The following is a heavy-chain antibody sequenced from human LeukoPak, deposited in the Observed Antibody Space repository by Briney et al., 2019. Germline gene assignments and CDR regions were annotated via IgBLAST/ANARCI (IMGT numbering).Heavy chain of an antibody. CDR1: GGSFSGYY. V-gene: IGHV4-34*01. CDR3: ARQGGLGTSGYSLLFDY. J-gene: IGHJ4*02. D-gene: IGHD3-22*01. CDR2: INHSGST. Sequence: SETLSLTCAVYGGSFSGYYWSWIRQPPGKGLEWIGEINHSGSTNYNPSLKSRVTISVDTSKNQFSLKLSSVTAADTAVYYCARQGGLGTSGYSLLFDYWGQGTLVTVSS.